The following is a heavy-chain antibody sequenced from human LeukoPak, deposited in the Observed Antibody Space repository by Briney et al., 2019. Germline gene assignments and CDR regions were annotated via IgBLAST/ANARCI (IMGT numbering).Heavy chain of an antibody. J-gene: IGHJ5*02. CDR1: GGSIRGYY. CDR2: IFCSGST. V-gene: IGHV4-59*08. Sequence: SETLSLTCNVSGGSIRGYYWSWIRQPPGKGVEWIGYIFCSGSTNYNPSLKSRVTLSVDTSKNQFSLKLSSVTAADTAVYFCARHYTYNYFDPWGQGTLVTVSS. CDR3: ARHYTYNYFDP. D-gene: IGHD3-16*01.